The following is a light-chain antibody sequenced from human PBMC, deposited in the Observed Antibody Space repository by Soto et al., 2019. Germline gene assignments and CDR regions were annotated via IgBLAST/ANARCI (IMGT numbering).Light chain of an antibody. CDR2: GAS. Sequence: DIQMTQSPSSLSASVGDRVTITCRASQYINRNLAWFQQKPGKAPKSLIYGASNLQGGVPSKFSGSGSATDFTLTISSLQPEDFATYFCQQYYAEPFTFGPGTKVDIK. CDR1: QYINRN. CDR3: QQYYAEPFT. J-gene: IGKJ3*01. V-gene: IGKV1-16*02.